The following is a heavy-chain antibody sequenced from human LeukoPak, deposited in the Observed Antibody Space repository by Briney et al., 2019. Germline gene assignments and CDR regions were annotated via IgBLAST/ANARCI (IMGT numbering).Heavy chain of an antibody. D-gene: IGHD6-6*01. CDR3: ARAPARARLDY. V-gene: IGHV3-7*01. CDR2: IKLDGSEQ. Sequence: GGSLRLSRAASGFILSRHWMYWVRQAPGKGLEWVASIKLDGSEQYYVASVKGRFTISRDNAKSSLYLQMNSLRAEDTAVYFCARAPARARLDYWGQGTLVTVSS. J-gene: IGHJ4*02. CDR1: GFILSRHW.